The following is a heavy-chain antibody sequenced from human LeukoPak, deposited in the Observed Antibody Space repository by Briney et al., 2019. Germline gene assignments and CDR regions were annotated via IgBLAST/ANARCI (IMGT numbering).Heavy chain of an antibody. J-gene: IGHJ3*02. CDR2: IYYSGST. Sequence: SETLSLTCTVSGGSISSSNYNWDWIRQPPGKGLEWIGSIYYSGSTHYNPSLKSRVTISVDTSKNQLSVKVKSVTAADTAVYYCARLPAATDIWGQGTMVTVSS. CDR3: ARLPAATDI. CDR1: GGSISSSNYN. V-gene: IGHV4-39*01.